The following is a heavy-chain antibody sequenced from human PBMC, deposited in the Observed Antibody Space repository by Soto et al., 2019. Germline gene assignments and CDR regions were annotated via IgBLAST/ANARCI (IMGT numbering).Heavy chain of an antibody. J-gene: IGHJ4*02. CDR2: IIPIFGTA. CDR1: GGTFSSYA. Sequence: ASVKVSFKASGGTFSSYAISWLRQAPGQGLEWMGGIIPIFGTANYAQKFQGRVTTTADESTSTAYMELSSLRSEDTAVYYCARAPSTYKWCLGYWGQGTLVTVSS. V-gene: IGHV1-69*13. CDR3: ARAPSTYKWCLGY. D-gene: IGHD2-15*01.